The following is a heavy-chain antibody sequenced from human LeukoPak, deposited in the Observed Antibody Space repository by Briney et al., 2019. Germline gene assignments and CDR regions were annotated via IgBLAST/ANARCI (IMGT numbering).Heavy chain of an antibody. CDR3: ARSARNRKQWLDEYYFDS. Sequence: ASVKVSCKASGYTFTGYHIHWVRNAPGQGLEWMGRINPNSGGTNYAQKFQGRVSMTRDTSISTAYMELTRLRSDDTAVYYCARSARNRKQWLDEYYFDSWGQGTLVTVSS. J-gene: IGHJ4*02. CDR1: GYTFTGYH. CDR2: INPNSGGT. D-gene: IGHD6-19*01. V-gene: IGHV1-2*06.